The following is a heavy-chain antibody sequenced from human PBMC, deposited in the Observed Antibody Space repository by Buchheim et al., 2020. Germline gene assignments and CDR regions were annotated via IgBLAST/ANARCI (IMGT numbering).Heavy chain of an antibody. D-gene: IGHD6-13*01. CDR1: GFTFSGYG. Sequence: EVQLLESGGGLVQPGGSLRLSCAASGFTFSGYGMSWVRQAPGRGREWVSVISASGSTYYAEPVKGRFTISRDNSKKMLYLQMNSLRAEDTAVYYCAKVGDSNIWSSKYYFDYWGQGTL. V-gene: IGHV3-23*01. CDR2: ISASGST. CDR3: AKVGDSNIWSSKYYFDY. J-gene: IGHJ4*02.